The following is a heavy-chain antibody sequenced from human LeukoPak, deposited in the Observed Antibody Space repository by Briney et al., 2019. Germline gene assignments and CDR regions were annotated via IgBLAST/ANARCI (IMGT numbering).Heavy chain of an antibody. CDR1: GYTFTSYY. Sequence: ASVKVSCKASGYTFTSYYMHWVRQAPGQGLEWMGIINPSGGSTSYAQKFQGRVTMTRDTSTSTVYMELSSLRSEDTAVYYCARLSHYYDSSGYYYGSRGRGAFDIWGQGTMVTVSS. CDR2: INPSGGST. D-gene: IGHD3-22*01. V-gene: IGHV1-46*01. J-gene: IGHJ3*02. CDR3: ARLSHYYDSSGYYYGSRGRGAFDI.